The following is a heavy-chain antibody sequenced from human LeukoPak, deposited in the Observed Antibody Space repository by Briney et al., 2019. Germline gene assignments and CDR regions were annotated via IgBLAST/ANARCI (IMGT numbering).Heavy chain of an antibody. D-gene: IGHD6-6*01. Sequence: SQTLSLTCTVSGGSISSGSYYWSWIRQPAGKGLEWIGRIYTSGSTNYNPSLKSRVTISADTSKNQFSLKLSSVTAADTAVYYCARDIEYSSYAFDIWGQGTMVTVSS. CDR1: GGSISSGSYY. CDR2: IYTSGST. V-gene: IGHV4-61*02. CDR3: ARDIEYSSYAFDI. J-gene: IGHJ3*02.